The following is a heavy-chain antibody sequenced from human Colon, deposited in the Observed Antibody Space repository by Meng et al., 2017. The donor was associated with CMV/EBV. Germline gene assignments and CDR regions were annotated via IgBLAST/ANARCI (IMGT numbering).Heavy chain of an antibody. V-gene: IGHV4-59*01. CDR2: VFFSGST. D-gene: IGHD2-2*01. CDR3: AAQRKESCASTSCPLHC. J-gene: IGHJ4*02. Sequence: SETLSLTCTVSGGSISSYYWSYIRQPPGKGLEWLGYVFFSGSTNYNPSLKSRVTISVDTPKNQFSLSLTSVTAADTAVYYCAAQRKESCASTSCPLHCWGQGTLVTVSS. CDR1: GGSISSYY.